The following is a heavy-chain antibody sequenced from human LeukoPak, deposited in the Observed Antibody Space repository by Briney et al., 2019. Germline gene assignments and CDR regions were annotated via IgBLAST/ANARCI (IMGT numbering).Heavy chain of an antibody. Sequence: GGSLRLSCAASGFTFSSYSMNWVRQAPGKGLEWVAFIRYDGSNKYYADSVKGRFTISRDNSKNTLYLQMNSLRAEDTAVYYCARDAIGAGYSSSWHEAGRNWFDPWGQGTLVTVSS. J-gene: IGHJ5*02. CDR1: GFTFSSYS. CDR3: ARDAIGAGYSSSWHEAGRNWFDP. D-gene: IGHD6-13*01. CDR2: IRYDGSNK. V-gene: IGHV3-30*02.